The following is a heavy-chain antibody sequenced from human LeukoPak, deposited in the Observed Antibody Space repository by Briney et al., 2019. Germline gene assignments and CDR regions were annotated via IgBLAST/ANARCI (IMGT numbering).Heavy chain of an antibody. J-gene: IGHJ4*02. CDR2: IYSGGST. Sequence: GGSLRLSCAASGFTVSSNYMSWVRQAPGKGLEWVSVIYSGGSTYYADSVKGRFTISRHNSKNTLYLQMNSLRAEDTAVYYCARGPNRYCSSTSCYGADYWGQGTLVTVSS. D-gene: IGHD2-2*01. CDR1: GFTVSSNY. CDR3: ARGPNRYCSSTSCYGADY. V-gene: IGHV3-53*04.